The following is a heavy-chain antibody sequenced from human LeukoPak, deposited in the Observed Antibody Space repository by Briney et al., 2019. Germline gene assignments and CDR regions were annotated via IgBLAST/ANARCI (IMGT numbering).Heavy chain of an antibody. Sequence: GASVTVSCKASGYTFTAYYMHWVRQAPGQGLEWIGYINPNSGGTNYAQKFQGRVTMTRDTSISTAYMELSSLRSDDTAVYYCTRYPREGGNYWGQGTLVTVSS. CDR3: TRYPREGGNY. D-gene: IGHD1-26*01. J-gene: IGHJ4*02. CDR1: GYTFTAYY. CDR2: INPNSGGT. V-gene: IGHV1-2*02.